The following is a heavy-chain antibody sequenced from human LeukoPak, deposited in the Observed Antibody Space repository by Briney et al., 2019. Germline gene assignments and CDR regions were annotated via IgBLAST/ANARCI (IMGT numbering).Heavy chain of an antibody. Sequence: GGSLRLSCAASGFAFSSYDMSWVRQAPGKGLEWVSAIGGDSGTTYADSVKGRFTISRDNSKYTVHLQMNSLRAEDTAIYYCAKTIPYWYFDLWGRGTLVTVSS. CDR2: IGGDSGTT. D-gene: IGHD5-24*01. CDR3: AKTIPYWYFDL. J-gene: IGHJ2*01. CDR1: GFAFSSYD. V-gene: IGHV3-23*01.